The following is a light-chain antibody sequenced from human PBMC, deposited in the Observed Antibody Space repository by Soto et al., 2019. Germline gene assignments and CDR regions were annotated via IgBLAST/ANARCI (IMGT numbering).Light chain of an antibody. V-gene: IGLV1-40*01. Sequence: QSGLTQSPPVSGAPGQRVTISCTGSGSNIGAGYDVHWYQQFPGTAPKLLIYANTNRPSGVPDRFSGSKSGTSAALAITGLQPEDEADYYCQSYDSSLKNSVFGGGTKLTVL. CDR1: GSNIGAGYD. CDR2: ANT. J-gene: IGLJ3*02. CDR3: QSYDSSLKNSV.